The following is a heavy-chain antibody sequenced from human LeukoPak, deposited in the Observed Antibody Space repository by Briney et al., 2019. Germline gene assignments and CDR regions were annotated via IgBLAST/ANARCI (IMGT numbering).Heavy chain of an antibody. V-gene: IGHV3-23*01. CDR3: AKVDYWSPENYFDS. J-gene: IGHJ4*02. Sequence: PGGSLRLSCVASGFPFRSYAMTWVRQTPGKGLESVSVITDEALTYYADSVKGRFTISRDNSQNTVFLQMNSLRAEDTAVYYCAKVDYWSPENYFDSWGQGILVTVSS. CDR2: ITDEALT. D-gene: IGHD1-1*01. CDR1: GFPFRSYA.